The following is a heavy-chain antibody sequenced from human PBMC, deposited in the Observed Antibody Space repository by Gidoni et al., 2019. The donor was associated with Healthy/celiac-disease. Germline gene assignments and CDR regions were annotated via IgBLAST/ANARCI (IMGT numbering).Heavy chain of an antibody. V-gene: IGHV4-34*01. CDR1: GGSFSGYY. CDR2: INHSGST. D-gene: IGHD3-22*01. Sequence: QVQLQQWCAGLLKPSETLSPTCAVYGGSFSGYYWSWIRQPPGKGLEWIGEINHSGSTTYYPSLKSRVTISVDTSKNQFSLKLSSVTAADTAVYYCARGFYDSSGYYGPHYFDYWGQGTLVTVSS. CDR3: ARGFYDSSGYYGPHYFDY. J-gene: IGHJ4*02.